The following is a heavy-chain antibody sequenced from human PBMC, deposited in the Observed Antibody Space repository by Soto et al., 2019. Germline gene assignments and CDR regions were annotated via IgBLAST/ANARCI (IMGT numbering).Heavy chain of an antibody. Sequence: QVQLVQSGAEVQKPGSSLRVSCEASGGTLSSYTFNWVRQAPGQGLDWMGRIIPVLNITNYEQNFKGRVTITAAKSKSTVYMELSSLSTDDSAIYYCARGGWVTDGGMNYYYYYMDVWGKGSTVTVSS. D-gene: IGHD2-21*02. CDR2: IIPVLNIT. CDR1: GGTLSSYT. V-gene: IGHV1-69*02. CDR3: ARGGWVTDGGMNYYYYYMDV. J-gene: IGHJ6*03.